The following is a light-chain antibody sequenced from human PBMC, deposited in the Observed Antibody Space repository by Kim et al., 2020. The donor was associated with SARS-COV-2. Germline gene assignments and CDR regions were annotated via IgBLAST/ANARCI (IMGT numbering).Light chain of an antibody. J-gene: IGKJ1*01. Sequence: DIQMTQSPYTLSASVGDRVTITCRASQSLSSWLAWYQQKTGKAPKLLIYDASSLESGVPSRFSGSGSGTEFTLTISSLQPEGFSTYHCQLYNSYPWTFGQGTKVDIK. CDR1: QSLSSW. CDR2: DAS. CDR3: QLYNSYPWT. V-gene: IGKV1-5*01.